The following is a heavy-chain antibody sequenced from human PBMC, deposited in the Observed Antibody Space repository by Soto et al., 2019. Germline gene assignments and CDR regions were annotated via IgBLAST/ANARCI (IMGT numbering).Heavy chain of an antibody. J-gene: IGHJ4*02. Sequence: GASVKVSCKASGYTFTSYAMHWVRQAPGQRLEWMGWINAGNGNTKYSQKFQGRVTITRDTSASTAYMELSSLRSEDTAVYYCARYGRSYQTLDYSGQGTLVTVSS. CDR1: GYTFTSYA. V-gene: IGHV1-3*01. CDR3: ARYGRSYQTLDY. CDR2: INAGNGNT. D-gene: IGHD2-2*01.